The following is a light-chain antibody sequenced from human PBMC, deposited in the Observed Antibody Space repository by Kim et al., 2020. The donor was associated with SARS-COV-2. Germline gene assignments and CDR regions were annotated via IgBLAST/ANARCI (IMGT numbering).Light chain of an antibody. Sequence: DIQMTQSPSSLSASVGDSVTITCRSSRAIDNYLAWYQQKPGKVPKLLIFRASTLESGVPSRFSGSGSETEITLTISSLQHEDVATYYCQTYERGPYAFGQGTKRK. CDR1: RAIDNY. J-gene: IGKJ2*01. V-gene: IGKV1-27*01. CDR2: RAS. CDR3: QTYERGPYA.